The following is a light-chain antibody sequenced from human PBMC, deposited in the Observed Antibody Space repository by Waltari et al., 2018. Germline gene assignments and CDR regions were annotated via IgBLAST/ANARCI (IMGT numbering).Light chain of an antibody. CDR2: DVT. V-gene: IGLV2-14*03. Sequence: QSALTQPASVSGSPGQSITISCTGTSSDIGSYNYVSWYQQHPGKAPKLIIFDVTNRPSGVSNRFSGSKSGNTASLIISGRQGEDEADYYCSSYMDTTALELFGGGTSLTVL. CDR3: SSYMDTTALEL. J-gene: IGLJ2*01. CDR1: SSDIGSYNY.